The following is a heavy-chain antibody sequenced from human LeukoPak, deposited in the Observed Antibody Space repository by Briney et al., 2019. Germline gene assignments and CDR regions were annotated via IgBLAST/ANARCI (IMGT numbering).Heavy chain of an antibody. V-gene: IGHV1-18*01. D-gene: IGHD2-15*01. Sequence: GASVKVSCKASGYTFTSYGISWVRQAPGQGLEWMGWISAYNGNTNYAQKLQGRVTMTTDTSTSTAYMELRSLRSDDTAVYYCARVDCSGGSCSYYYGMDVWGQGTTVTVSS. CDR3: ARVDCSGGSCSYYYGMDV. CDR1: GYTFTSYG. CDR2: ISAYNGNT. J-gene: IGHJ6*02.